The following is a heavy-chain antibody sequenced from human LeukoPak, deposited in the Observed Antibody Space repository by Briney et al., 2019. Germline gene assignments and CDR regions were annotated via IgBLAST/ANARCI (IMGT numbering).Heavy chain of an antibody. CDR3: AKGGWDYYYGSESYELDY. Sequence: PGGSLRLSCAASGFTFSSYAMSWVRQAPGKGLEWVSAISGSGGSTYYADSVKGRFTISRDNSKNTLYLQMNSLRAEDTAVYYCAKGGWDYYYGSESYELDYWGQGTLVTVSS. D-gene: IGHD3-10*01. V-gene: IGHV3-23*01. CDR1: GFTFSSYA. CDR2: ISGSGGST. J-gene: IGHJ4*02.